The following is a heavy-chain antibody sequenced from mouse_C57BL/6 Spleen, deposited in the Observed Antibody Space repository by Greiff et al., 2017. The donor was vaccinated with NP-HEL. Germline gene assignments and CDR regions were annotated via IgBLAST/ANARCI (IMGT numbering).Heavy chain of an antibody. CDR3: TTFYDGSIAY. V-gene: IGHV14-4*01. Sequence: EVKLMESGAELVRPGASVKLSCTASGFNIKDDYMHWVKQRPEQGLEWIGWIDPENGDTEYASKFQGKATITADTSSNTAYLQLSSLTSEDTAVYYGTTFYDGSIAYWGQGTLVTVSA. CDR1: GFNIKDDY. J-gene: IGHJ3*01. CDR2: IDPENGDT. D-gene: IGHD2-3*01.